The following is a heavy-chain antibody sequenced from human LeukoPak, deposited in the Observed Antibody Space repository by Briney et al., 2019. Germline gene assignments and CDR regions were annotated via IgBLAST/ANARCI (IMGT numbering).Heavy chain of an antibody. CDR1: GSIFTSYW. D-gene: IGHD3-22*01. J-gene: IGHJ4*02. Sequence: GESLQISCKGSGSIFTSYWIGWVRQLPGKGLEWMGIIYPGDSDTRYSPSFQGQVTISADKSISTAYLQCSSLKASDTAMYYCARRAYYDSSGYQIEYYFDYWGQGTLVTVSS. CDR3: ARRAYYDSSGYQIEYYFDY. V-gene: IGHV5-51*01. CDR2: IYPGDSDT.